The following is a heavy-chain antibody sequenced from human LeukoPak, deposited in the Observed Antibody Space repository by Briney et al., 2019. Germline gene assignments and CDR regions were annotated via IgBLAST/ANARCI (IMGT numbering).Heavy chain of an antibody. Sequence: GWSVTLSFASCGFTFSTFAMSWLRQAPATGLEGVANINSAGSEKYYVDPARGRFTISRDNAKNLLYLQMNSLRAEDTAVYYCARFGYVAAVDLWGQGTLVTVSS. CDR2: INSAGSEK. CDR3: ARFGYVAAVDL. V-gene: IGHV3-7*01. CDR1: GFTFSTFA. D-gene: IGHD2-15*01. J-gene: IGHJ4*02.